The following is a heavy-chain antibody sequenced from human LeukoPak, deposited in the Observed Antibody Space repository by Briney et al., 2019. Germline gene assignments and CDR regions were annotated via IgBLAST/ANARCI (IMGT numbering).Heavy chain of an antibody. CDR2: INHSGST. D-gene: IGHD3-9*01. CDR3: ARASREYYDILTGSPFYYGMDV. J-gene: IGHJ6*02. CDR1: GGSFSGYY. V-gene: IGHV4-34*01. Sequence: KPSETLSLTCAVYGGSFSGYYWSWIRQPPGKGLEWIGEINHSGSTNYNPSLKSRVTISVDTSKNQFSLKLSSVTAADTAVYYCARASREYYDILTGSPFYYGMDVWGQGTTVTVSS.